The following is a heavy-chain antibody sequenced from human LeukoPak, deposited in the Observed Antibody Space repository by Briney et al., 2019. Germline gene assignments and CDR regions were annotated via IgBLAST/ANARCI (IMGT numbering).Heavy chain of an antibody. Sequence: GGSLRLSCAASGLAFSDYWMSWVRQAPGKGLEWVGRIKSKTDGGTTDYAAPVKGRFTISRDDSKNTLYLQMNSLKTEDTAVYYCTTEQLVSDYWGQGTLVTVSS. V-gene: IGHV3-15*01. CDR1: GLAFSDYW. D-gene: IGHD6-6*01. CDR2: IKSKTDGGTT. CDR3: TTEQLVSDY. J-gene: IGHJ4*02.